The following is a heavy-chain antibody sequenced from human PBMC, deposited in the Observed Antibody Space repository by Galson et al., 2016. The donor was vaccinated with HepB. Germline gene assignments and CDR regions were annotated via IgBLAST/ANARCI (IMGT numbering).Heavy chain of an antibody. D-gene: IGHD6-13*01. Sequence: ETLSLTCSVSGDSVKTAFYHWSWIRQSPGKGLEWIGNIYYSGTATYNTSLKSRVTMSVDTSKKQFSLKLNSVTAADTAVYYCARGGVGSSLFQYYFDFWGQGTLVTVSS. CDR3: ARGGVGSSLFQYYFDF. J-gene: IGHJ4*02. CDR2: IYYSGTA. V-gene: IGHV4-61*01. CDR1: GDSVKTAFYH.